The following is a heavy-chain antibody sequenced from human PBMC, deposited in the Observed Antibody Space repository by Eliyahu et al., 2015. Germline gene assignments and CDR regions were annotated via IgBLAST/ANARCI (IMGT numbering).Heavy chain of an antibody. D-gene: IGHD3-3*01. CDR1: GGSISSGSYY. Sequence: QVQLQESGPGLVKPSQTLSLTCTVXGGSISSGSYYWSWIRQPAGKGLEWIGRIYTSGSTHYNPSLKSRVTISVDTSKNQFSLKLSSVTAADTAVYYCARGPFGVAFYWGQGTLVTVSS. J-gene: IGHJ4*02. CDR3: ARGPFGVAFY. V-gene: IGHV4-61*02. CDR2: IYTSGST.